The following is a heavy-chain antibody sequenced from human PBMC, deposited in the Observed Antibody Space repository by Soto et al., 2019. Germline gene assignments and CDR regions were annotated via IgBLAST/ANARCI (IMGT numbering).Heavy chain of an antibody. CDR1: GYTFTNYD. V-gene: IGHV1-18*01. D-gene: IGHD2-15*01. J-gene: IGHJ5*02. Sequence: QVQLVQSGAEVKKPGASVKVSCKASGYTFTNYDISWVRQAPGQGLEWMGWISTYNGNPNYAQTLQGRVTMTTDTSTSTAYMELRSLRSEATDVYDDARGFRVAGTRWWFDPWGQGNLVNVSS. CDR3: ARGFRVAGTRWWFDP. CDR2: ISTYNGNP.